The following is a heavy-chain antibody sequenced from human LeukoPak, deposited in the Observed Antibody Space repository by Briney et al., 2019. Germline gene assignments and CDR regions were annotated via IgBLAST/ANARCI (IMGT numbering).Heavy chain of an antibody. CDR3: ARQRAWRELGAFDI. Sequence: GESLKISGKGSGYTFTNYWIGWVRQMPGKGLEWMGIIFPADSDTRYSPSFQGQVTISADRSITTAYLQWNGLKAADTAIYYCARQRAWRELGAFDIWGLGTMVTVSS. V-gene: IGHV5-51*01. J-gene: IGHJ3*02. D-gene: IGHD1-26*01. CDR1: GYTFTNYW. CDR2: IFPADSDT.